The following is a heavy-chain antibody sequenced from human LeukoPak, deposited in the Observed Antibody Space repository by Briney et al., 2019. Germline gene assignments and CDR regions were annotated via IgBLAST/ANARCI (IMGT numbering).Heavy chain of an antibody. V-gene: IGHV4-38-2*02. CDR2: IYHSGST. D-gene: IGHD3-10*01. J-gene: IGHJ5*02. CDR1: GYSISSGYY. Sequence: SETLSLTCAVSGYSISSGYYWGWIRQPPGKGLEWIGSIYHSGSTYYNPSLKSRVTISVDTSKNQLSLKLSSVTAADTAVYYCARDRPPNLLLRFGESSNWFDPWGQGTLVTVSS. CDR3: ARDRPPNLLLRFGESSNWFDP.